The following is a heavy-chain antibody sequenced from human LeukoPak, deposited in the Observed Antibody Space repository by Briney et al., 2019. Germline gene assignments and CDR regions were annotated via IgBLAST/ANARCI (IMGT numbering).Heavy chain of an antibody. CDR2: INPEETTI. V-gene: IGHV3-74*01. J-gene: IGHJ4*02. D-gene: IGHD1-26*01. Sequence: GGSLTLSCTVSGFTFSKYWMHWVRQAPGKGLVWVSRINPEETTINYADSVKGRFTISRDNAQSTLYLQMDSLRPEDSALYYCGRGGAGLADYWGPGTLVTVSS. CDR3: GRGGAGLADY. CDR1: GFTFSKYW.